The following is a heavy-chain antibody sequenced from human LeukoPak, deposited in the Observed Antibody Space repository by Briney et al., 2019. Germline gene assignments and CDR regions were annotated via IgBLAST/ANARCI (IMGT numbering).Heavy chain of an antibody. CDR2: IYYSGST. CDR1: GGSISRSSYY. Sequence: SETLSLTCSVSGGSISRSSYYWGWIRQPPGKGLEWIGSIYYSGSTYYNPSLKSRVTISVDTSKNQFSLKLSSVTAADTAVYYCASHVGLDAFDIWGQGTLVTVSS. J-gene: IGHJ3*02. CDR3: ASHVGLDAFDI. V-gene: IGHV4-39*07. D-gene: IGHD1-26*01.